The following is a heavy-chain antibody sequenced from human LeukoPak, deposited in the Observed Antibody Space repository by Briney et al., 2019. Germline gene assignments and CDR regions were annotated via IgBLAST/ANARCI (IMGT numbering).Heavy chain of an antibody. CDR2: IDSISTTI. J-gene: IGHJ5*02. V-gene: IGHV3-48*01. Sequence: GGSLRLSCAASGFTFSSYSMNWVRQAPGKGLEWVSYIDSISTTIYYADSVKGRFTISRENAKNSLYLQMNSLRAEDTAIYYCARDVGGRGWFDPWGQGTLVTVSS. CDR3: ARDVGGRGWFDP. D-gene: IGHD3-16*01. CDR1: GFTFSSYS.